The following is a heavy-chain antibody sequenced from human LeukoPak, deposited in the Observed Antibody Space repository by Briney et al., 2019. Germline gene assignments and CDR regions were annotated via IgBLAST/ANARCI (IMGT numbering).Heavy chain of an antibody. J-gene: IGHJ4*02. CDR3: AREDTAARPQDY. CDR1: GGSISRYY. D-gene: IGHD6-6*01. V-gene: IGHV4-4*07. CDR2: IYTSGST. Sequence: SETLSLTCSVSGGSISRYYWSWIRQPAGKGLEWIGRIYTSGSTNYNPSLKSRVTMSVDTSKNQFSLSLTSVTAADTAVYYCAREDTAARPQDYWGQGTLVTVSS.